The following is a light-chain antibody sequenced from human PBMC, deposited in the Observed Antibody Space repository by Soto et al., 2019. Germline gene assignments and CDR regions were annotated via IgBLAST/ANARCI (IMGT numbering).Light chain of an antibody. CDR3: GSYGGSNNLRV. V-gene: IGLV2-8*01. Sequence: QSVLTQPPSASGSPGQSVTISCTATSSDFGGYNYVSWYQQHPGKAPKLLIYEVDKRPSGVPDRFSGSKSGDTASLTVSGLQAEDEAEFYWGSYGGSNNLRVFGGGTKLTV. CDR2: EVD. J-gene: IGLJ3*02. CDR1: SSDFGGYNY.